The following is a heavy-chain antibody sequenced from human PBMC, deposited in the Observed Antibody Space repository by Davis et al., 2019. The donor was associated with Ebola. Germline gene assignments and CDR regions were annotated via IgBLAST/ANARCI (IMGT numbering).Heavy chain of an antibody. D-gene: IGHD3-22*01. V-gene: IGHV4-31*03. J-gene: IGHJ6*03. CDR3: ARDLRYDSSGYDYYFYMDV. CDR1: GGSISRGGSY. CDR2: IYYSGST. Sequence: PSETLSLTCTVSGGSISRGGSYWTWIRQYPGKGLEWIGYIYYSGSTYYKPSLKSRATISLDTSKNQFSLNLYSVTAADTAVYYCARDLRYDSSGYDYYFYMDVWGKGTTVTVSS.